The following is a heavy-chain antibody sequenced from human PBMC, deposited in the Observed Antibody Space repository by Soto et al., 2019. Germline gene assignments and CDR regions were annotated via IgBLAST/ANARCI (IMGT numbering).Heavy chain of an antibody. J-gene: IGHJ4*02. CDR3: AKNTEYDISGYYGSLTYYFDK. D-gene: IGHD3-22*01. CDR1: GFSFGTYA. Sequence: GGSLRLSCAASGFSFGTYAMGWVRQAPGKGLQWVSDISGSGTNRYEADSVKGRFTISRDNSRNTLFLHMNSLRAEDTAIYYCAKNTEYDISGYYGSLTYYFDKWGQGTLVT. V-gene: IGHV3-23*01. CDR2: ISGSGTNR.